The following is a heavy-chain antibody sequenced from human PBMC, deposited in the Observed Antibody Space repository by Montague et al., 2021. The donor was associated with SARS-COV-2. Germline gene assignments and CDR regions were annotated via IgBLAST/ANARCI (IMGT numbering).Heavy chain of an antibody. Sequence: SETLSLTCTVSGGSVGSSHYDWAWLRQPPGKGLGWIGTIYYSGSTYYNPCPRSRITIDVDATTNQFPLKLPSVTAADTAVYFCARGPYNWNYEHWFDPWGQGTLVTVSS. J-gene: IGHJ5*02. D-gene: IGHD1-7*01. CDR1: GGSVGSSHYD. CDR3: ARGPYNWNYEHWFDP. CDR2: IYYSGST. V-gene: IGHV4-39*01.